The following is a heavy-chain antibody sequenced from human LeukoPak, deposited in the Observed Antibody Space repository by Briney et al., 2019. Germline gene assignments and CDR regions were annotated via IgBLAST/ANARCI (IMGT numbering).Heavy chain of an antibody. D-gene: IGHD1-14*01. V-gene: IGHV4-59*01. J-gene: IGHJ3*02. Sequence: SETLSLTCTVSSGPISNYYWRWLRQPPGKALEWIGSISYSGSTQYNPSLKSRVTISVDTSKNQFSPGLSSVTAADTAVYYCARGNPVGKACDIWGQGTMVTVSS. CDR1: SGPISNYY. CDR2: ISYSGST. CDR3: ARGNPVGKACDI.